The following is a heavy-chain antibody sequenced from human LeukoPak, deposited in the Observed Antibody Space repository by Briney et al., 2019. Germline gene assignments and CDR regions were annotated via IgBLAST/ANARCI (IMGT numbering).Heavy chain of an antibody. Sequence: GGSLRLSCAASGFTFSSYWMSWVRQAPGKGLEWVANIKQDGSEKYYVDSVKGRFTISRDNAKNSLYLQMDSLKTEDTAVYYCVTSSLGPGDLDYWGQGTLVTVSS. J-gene: IGHJ4*02. V-gene: IGHV3-7*03. CDR2: IKQDGSEK. CDR3: VTSSLGPGDLDY. D-gene: IGHD4-17*01. CDR1: GFTFSSYW.